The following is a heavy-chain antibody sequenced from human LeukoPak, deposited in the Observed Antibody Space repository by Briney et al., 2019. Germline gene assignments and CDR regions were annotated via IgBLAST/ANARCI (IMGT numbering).Heavy chain of an antibody. D-gene: IGHD3-22*01. CDR2: IKTDGSQI. Sequence: GGSLRLSCVASGFTFSSYWMTWVRQAPGKGLEWVANIKTDGSQIYCVDSVKGRFTISRDNAKNSLYLQMNSLRAEDTAVYYCTLVVGDAFDIWGQGTMVTVSS. J-gene: IGHJ3*02. CDR1: GFTFSSYW. V-gene: IGHV3-7*01. CDR3: TLVVGDAFDI.